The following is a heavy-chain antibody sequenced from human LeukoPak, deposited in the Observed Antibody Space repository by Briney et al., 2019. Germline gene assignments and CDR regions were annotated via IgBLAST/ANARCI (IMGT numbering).Heavy chain of an antibody. D-gene: IGHD6-13*01. CDR3: AGEQQLGWFDP. J-gene: IGHJ5*02. CDR2: INHSGST. Sequence: PSETLSLTCAVSGGSFSGYYWSWIRQPPGKGLEWIGEINHSGSTNYNPSLKSRVTISVDTSKNQFSLKLSSVTAADTAVYYCAGEQQLGWFDPWGQGTLVTVSS. V-gene: IGHV4-34*01. CDR1: GGSFSGYY.